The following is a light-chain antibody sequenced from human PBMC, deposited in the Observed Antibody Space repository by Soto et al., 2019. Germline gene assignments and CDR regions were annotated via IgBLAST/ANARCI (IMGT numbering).Light chain of an antibody. CDR3: QQYDNLPFT. CDR2: DAS. CDR1: QYITNY. J-gene: IGKJ3*01. V-gene: IGKV1-33*01. Sequence: DIQMTQSPSSLSASVRDRVTITCQASQYITNYLNWYQQKPGKAPKLLICDASNLEPGDPSRFSGSGSGTDFTFTISSLQPEDIATYYCQQYDNLPFTFGPGTKVDIK.